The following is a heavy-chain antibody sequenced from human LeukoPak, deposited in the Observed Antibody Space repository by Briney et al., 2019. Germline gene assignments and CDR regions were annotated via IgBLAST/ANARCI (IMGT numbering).Heavy chain of an antibody. V-gene: IGHV3-23*01. J-gene: IGHJ4*02. Sequence: GGSLRLSCATSGFTFSNYAVSWVRQAPGKGLEWVSSISGSGGTTYYADSVKGRFTISRDNSKNTLYLQMNSLRAEDTAVYYCAKTQLLDYYDGSGYYKYWGQGTLVTVSS. CDR2: ISGSGGTT. CDR1: GFTFSNYA. D-gene: IGHD3-22*01. CDR3: AKTQLLDYYDGSGYYKY.